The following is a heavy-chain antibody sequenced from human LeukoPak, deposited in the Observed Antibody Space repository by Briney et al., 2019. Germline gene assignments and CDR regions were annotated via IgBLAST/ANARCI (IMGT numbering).Heavy chain of an antibody. CDR3: VRDGTDAGDTRLDY. J-gene: IGHJ4*02. CDR1: GFTFSSYE. V-gene: IGHV3-48*03. D-gene: IGHD1-26*01. Sequence: PGGSLRLSCAASGFTFSSYEMNWVRQAPGKGLEWVSYISSSGSTIYYADSVKGRFTISRDNAKNTLNLQMNSLRAEDTAIYYCVRDGTDAGDTRLDYWGLGALVTVSS. CDR2: ISSSGSTI.